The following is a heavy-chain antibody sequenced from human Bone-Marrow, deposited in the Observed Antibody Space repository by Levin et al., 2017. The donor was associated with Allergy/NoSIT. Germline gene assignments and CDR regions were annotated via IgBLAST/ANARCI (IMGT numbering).Heavy chain of an antibody. V-gene: IGHV4-39*01. J-gene: IGHJ1*01. CDR1: GGFIFSTDYY. Sequence: SQTLSLTCAVSGGFIFSTDYYWGWIRQPPGKGLEWIGSVYYDGSTYCNPSLKSRVTISIDTSTNQFSLRLNSVTAADTAVYYCARHESHSNFPHWGQGTLVTVSS. CDR2: VYYDGST. D-gene: IGHD4-11*01. CDR3: ARHESHSNFPH.